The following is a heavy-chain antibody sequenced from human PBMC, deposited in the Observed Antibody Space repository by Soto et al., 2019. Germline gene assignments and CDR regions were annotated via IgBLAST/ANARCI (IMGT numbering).Heavy chain of an antibody. CDR2: IYSGGST. J-gene: IGHJ4*02. Sequence: EVQLVESGGGLVQPGGSLRLSCAASGFTVSSNYMSWVRQAPGKGLEWVSVIYSGGSTYYADSVKGRFTISRDNSKNTXXXXXXXXXXXDTAVYYCARDNPKYSSSWYYDYWGQGTLVTVSS. CDR3: ARDNPKYSSSWYYDY. D-gene: IGHD6-13*01. V-gene: IGHV3-66*01. CDR1: GFTVSSNY.